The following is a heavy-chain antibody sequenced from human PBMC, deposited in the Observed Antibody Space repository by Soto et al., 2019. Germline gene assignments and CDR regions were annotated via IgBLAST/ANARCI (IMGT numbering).Heavy chain of an antibody. CDR1: GFTFSSYA. D-gene: IGHD2-2*03. Sequence: GGSLRLSCAASGFTFSSYAMSWVRQAPGKGLEWVSAISGSGGSTYYADSVKGRFTISRDNSKNTLYLQMNSLRAEDTAVYYCAKDGYCSSTSCNAPFDYLGQGTLVTVSS. V-gene: IGHV3-23*01. CDR2: ISGSGGST. J-gene: IGHJ4*02. CDR3: AKDGYCSSTSCNAPFDY.